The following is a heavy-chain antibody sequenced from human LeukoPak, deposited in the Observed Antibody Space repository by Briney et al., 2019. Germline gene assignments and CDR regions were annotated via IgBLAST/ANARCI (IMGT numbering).Heavy chain of an antibody. V-gene: IGHV3-48*03. CDR1: GFTFSTYE. CDR2: ISSSGNII. D-gene: IGHD6-13*01. Sequence: GGSLRLSCAASGFTFSTYEMNWVRQAPGKGLEWVSYISSSGNIIYYADSVKGRFTISRDNSKNTLYLQMNSLRAEDTAVYYCAREKQLVCVDYWGQGTLVTVSS. J-gene: IGHJ4*02. CDR3: AREKQLVCVDY.